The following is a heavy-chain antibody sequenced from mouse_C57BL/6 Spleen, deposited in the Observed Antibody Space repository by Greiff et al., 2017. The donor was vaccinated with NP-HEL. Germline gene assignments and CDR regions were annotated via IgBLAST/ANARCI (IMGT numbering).Heavy chain of an antibody. CDR2: ISYDGSN. CDR1: GYSITSGYY. D-gene: IGHD1-1*01. V-gene: IGHV3-6*01. Sequence: EVHLVESGPGLVKPSQSLSLTCSVTGYSITSGYYWNWIRQFPGNKLEWMGYISYDGSNNYNPSRKNRISITRDTSKNQFFLKLNSVTTEDTATYYCARDITTVVAGYWYFDVWGTGTTVTVSS. CDR3: ARDITTVVAGYWYFDV. J-gene: IGHJ1*03.